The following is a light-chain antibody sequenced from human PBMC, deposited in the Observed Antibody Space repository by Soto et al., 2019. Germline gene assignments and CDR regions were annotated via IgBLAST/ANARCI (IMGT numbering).Light chain of an antibody. V-gene: IGLV1-44*01. J-gene: IGLJ2*01. Sequence: QSVLTQPPSASGTPGQRVTISCSGSSSNIGSNTVNWYQQLPGTAPKLLIYSNQRPSGVPDRFSGSKSGTSASLAISGLQSADEADYYCAAWDDSLNGVVFGGGTKVTVL. CDR1: SSNIGSNT. CDR2: SN. CDR3: AAWDDSLNGVV.